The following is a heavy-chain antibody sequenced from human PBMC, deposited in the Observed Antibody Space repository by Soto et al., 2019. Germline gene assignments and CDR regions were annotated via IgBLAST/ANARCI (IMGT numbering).Heavy chain of an antibody. CDR1: GGSMSHYH. CDR3: ARTGYDDHFDY. V-gene: IGHV4-59*01. D-gene: IGHD3-22*01. Sequence: VQLQESGPGLVKPSETLSLTCTVSGGSMSHYHWCWIRQSPGKGLEFIGYTHDSGIINYNPSLMSRVAISLDTSKNQFSLKLTSVTAADTALYYCARTGYDDHFDYWGRGTLVTVSS. J-gene: IGHJ4*02. CDR2: THDSGII.